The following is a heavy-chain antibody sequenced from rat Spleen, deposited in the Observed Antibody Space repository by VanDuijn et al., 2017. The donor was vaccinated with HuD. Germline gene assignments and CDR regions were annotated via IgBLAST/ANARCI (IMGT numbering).Heavy chain of an antibody. CDR1: GFTFSDYN. Sequence: EVQLVESGGGLVQPGRSLKLSCAASGFTFSDYNMAWVRQAPKKGLEWVATISYDGSSTYYRDSVKGRFTISRDNAKSTLYLQMDSLRSEDTATYYCARYNSGYIFDYWGQGVMVTVSS. V-gene: IGHV5-7*01. J-gene: IGHJ2*01. D-gene: IGHD4-3*01. CDR2: ISYDGSST. CDR3: ARYNSGYIFDY.